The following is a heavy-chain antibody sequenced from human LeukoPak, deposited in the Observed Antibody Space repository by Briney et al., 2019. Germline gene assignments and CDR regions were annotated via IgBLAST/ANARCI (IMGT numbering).Heavy chain of an antibody. J-gene: IGHJ4*02. D-gene: IGHD2-15*01. CDR2: INPSGGST. CDR1: GYTFTSYS. V-gene: IGHV1-46*01. Sequence: ASVKVSCKASGYTFTSYSMHWVRQAHGQGLEWMGIINPSGGSTSYAQKFQGRVTMTRDMSTSTVYMELSSLRSEDTAVYYCARVSGGNPYYFDYWGQGTLVTVSS. CDR3: ARVSGGNPYYFDY.